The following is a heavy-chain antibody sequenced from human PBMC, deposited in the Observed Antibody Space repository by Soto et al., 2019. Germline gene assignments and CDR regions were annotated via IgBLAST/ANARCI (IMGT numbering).Heavy chain of an antibody. J-gene: IGHJ5*02. D-gene: IGHD5-18*01. Sequence: ASVKVSCKASGYTFTNNDVSWVRQATGQGLEWMGWMNPGSGDTGYAQKFQGRVTMTRDISIATAYMELNSLTSEDTAIYYCARMESFGSLNWFHPWGQATLVTLSS. CDR2: MNPGSGDT. V-gene: IGHV1-8*02. CDR1: GYTFTNND. CDR3: ARMESFGSLNWFHP.